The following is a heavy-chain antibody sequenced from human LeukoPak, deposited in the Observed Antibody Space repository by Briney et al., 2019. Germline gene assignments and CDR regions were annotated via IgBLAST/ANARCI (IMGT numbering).Heavy chain of an antibody. D-gene: IGHD5-18*01. CDR2: IKQDGSEK. V-gene: IGHV3-7*03. J-gene: IGHJ4*02. Sequence: GGSLRLSCAASGFTFSSYWMSWVRQAPGKGLEWVANIKQDGSEKHYVDSMKGRFTFSRDNAKNSLYLQMNSLRAEDTAVYYCAKGGWIQLDYWGQGTLVTVSS. CDR1: GFTFSSYW. CDR3: AKGGWIQLDY.